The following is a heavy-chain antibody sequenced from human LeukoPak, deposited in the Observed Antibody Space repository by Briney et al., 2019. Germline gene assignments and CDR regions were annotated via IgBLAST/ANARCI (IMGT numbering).Heavy chain of an antibody. D-gene: IGHD6-25*01. CDR1: GYTLTGYY. Sequence: ASVKVSCKASGYTLTGYYMHWVRQAPGQGLEWMGWINPNSGGTNYAQKFQGRVTMTRDTSISTAYMELTWLRSDDTAVYYCAPTPSYGSAHTGYFDYWGQGTLVTVSS. J-gene: IGHJ4*02. V-gene: IGHV1-2*02. CDR3: APTPSYGSAHTGYFDY. CDR2: INPNSGGT.